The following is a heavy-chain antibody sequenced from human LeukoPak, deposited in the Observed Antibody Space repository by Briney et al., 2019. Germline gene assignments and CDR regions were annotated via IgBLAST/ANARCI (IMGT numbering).Heavy chain of an antibody. Sequence: GGSLRLSCAASGFTFTSYAMHWVRQAPGHRLEWMGWINAGNGNTKYSQKFQDRVTITRDTSASTAYMDLSSLRSEDTAVYYCATNLFSGGSSYGFYDMDVWGQGTTVTVSS. CDR2: INAGNGNT. CDR1: GFTFTSYA. J-gene: IGHJ6*02. CDR3: ATNLFSGGSSYGFYDMDV. V-gene: IGHV1-3*01. D-gene: IGHD2-15*01.